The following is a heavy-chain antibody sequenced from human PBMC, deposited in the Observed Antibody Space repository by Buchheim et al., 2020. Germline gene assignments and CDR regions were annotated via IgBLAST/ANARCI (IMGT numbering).Heavy chain of an antibody. V-gene: IGHV3-66*01. Sequence: EVQLVESGGGLVQPGGSLRLSCAASGFTVSSNYMSWVRQAPGKGLEWVSVIYSGGSTYYADSVKGRFTISRDNSKNTLYLQMNSLRAEDTAVYYCARENAIPSYSSGWYYFDYWGQGTL. J-gene: IGHJ4*02. CDR1: GFTVSSNY. D-gene: IGHD6-19*01. CDR2: IYSGGST. CDR3: ARENAIPSYSSGWYYFDY.